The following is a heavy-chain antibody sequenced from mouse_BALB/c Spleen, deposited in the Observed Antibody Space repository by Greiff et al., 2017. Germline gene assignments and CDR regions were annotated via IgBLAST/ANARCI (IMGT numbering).Heavy chain of an antibody. CDR2: ISSGSSTI. D-gene: IGHD1-1*01. CDR1: GFTFSSFG. J-gene: IGHJ1*01. CDR3: ARSLTTVVAVYWYFDV. Sequence: EVQRVESGGGLVQPGGSRKLSCAASGFTFSSFGMHWVRQAPEKGLEWVAYISSGSSTIYYADTVKGRFTISRDNPKNTLFLQMTSLRSEDTAMYYCARSLTTVVAVYWYFDVWGAGTTVTVSS. V-gene: IGHV5-17*02.